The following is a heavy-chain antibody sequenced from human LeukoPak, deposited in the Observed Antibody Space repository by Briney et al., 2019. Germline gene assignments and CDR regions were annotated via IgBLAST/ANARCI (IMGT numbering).Heavy chain of an antibody. CDR3: AEGAVASLIFKPYYFDY. CDR2: FSGSGDST. J-gene: IGHJ4*02. Sequence: GGSLRLSCAASGFTFSRYWMSWVRQAPGKGLEWVSGFSGSGDSTYYAHSVKGRLTISRDNSKNTLYLQMKGLRAEDTAIYYCAEGAVASLIFKPYYFDYWGQGTLVTVSS. V-gene: IGHV3-23*01. D-gene: IGHD6-19*01. CDR1: GFTFSRYW.